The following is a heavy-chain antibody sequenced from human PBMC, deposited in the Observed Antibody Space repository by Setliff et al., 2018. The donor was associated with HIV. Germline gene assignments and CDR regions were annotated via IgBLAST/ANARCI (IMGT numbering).Heavy chain of an antibody. V-gene: IGHV3-48*01. Sequence: GGSLRLSCAVSGFTFDAYSMNWFRQAPGKGLEWISYIRVGSTYYADSVKGRFTISRDNSKNTLYLQMNSLRAEDTAVYYCARSVIGYYYYGMDVWGQGTLVTVSS. D-gene: IGHD3-10*01. CDR3: ARSVIGYYYYGMDV. CDR2: IRVGST. J-gene: IGHJ6*02. CDR1: GFTFDAYS.